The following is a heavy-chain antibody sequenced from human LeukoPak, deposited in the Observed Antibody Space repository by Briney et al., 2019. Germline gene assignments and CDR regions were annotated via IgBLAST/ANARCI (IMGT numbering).Heavy chain of an antibody. Sequence: GASVKVSCKASGYTFTSYGISWVRQAPGQGLEWMGWISAYNGNTNYAQKLQGRVTMTTDTSTSTAYMELRSLRSDDTDVYYCARGPPDCTSTSCYAFDAFDIWGQGTMVTVSS. D-gene: IGHD2-2*01. CDR2: ISAYNGNT. CDR3: ARGPPDCTSTSCYAFDAFDI. J-gene: IGHJ3*02. CDR1: GYTFTSYG. V-gene: IGHV1-18*01.